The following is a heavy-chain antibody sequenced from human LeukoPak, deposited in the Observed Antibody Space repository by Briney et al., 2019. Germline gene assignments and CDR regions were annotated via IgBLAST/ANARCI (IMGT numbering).Heavy chain of an antibody. CDR2: IGSSGSTV. D-gene: IGHD4-23*01. CDR1: GFTFSSYS. J-gene: IGHJ3*02. V-gene: IGHV3-48*02. CDR3: ARDTLEYSNSPDALDI. Sequence: GGSLRLSCAASGFTFSSYSMNWVRQAPGKGLEWVSYIGSSGSTVYYADSVKGRFAISRDNAKNSLYMQMESLRDEDTAIYYCARDTLEYSNSPDALDIWGQGTMVTVSS.